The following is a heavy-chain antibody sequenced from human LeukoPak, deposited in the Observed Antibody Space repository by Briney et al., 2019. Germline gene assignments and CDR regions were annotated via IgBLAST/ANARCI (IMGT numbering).Heavy chain of an antibody. CDR2: IRYDGSNK. D-gene: IGHD4-17*01. V-gene: IGHV3-30*02. CDR1: GFTFSSYG. Sequence: PGGSLRLSCAASGFTFSSYGMHWVRQAPGKGLEGVAFIRYDGSNKYYADSVKGRFTISRDNSKNTLYLQMNSLRAEDTAGYYCAKDMVGYGDLFDYCGQGTLVTASS. CDR3: AKDMVGYGDLFDY. J-gene: IGHJ4*02.